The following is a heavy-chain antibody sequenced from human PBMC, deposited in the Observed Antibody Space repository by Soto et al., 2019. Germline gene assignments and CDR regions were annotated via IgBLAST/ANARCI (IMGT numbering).Heavy chain of an antibody. Sequence: SETLSLTCTVSGGSISSDGYSWSWIRKQPGKGLEYIGYINHVGGTHYNPSIKSRGTMSVDTSQNQFSRRLISVTAADTAMYFCVRIRYQVPSSVLWLDPWGQGTPVTVSS. CDR1: GGSISSDGYS. J-gene: IGHJ5*02. V-gene: IGHV4-30-2*01. CDR2: INHVGGT. D-gene: IGHD3-16*01. CDR3: VRIRYQVPSSVLWLDP.